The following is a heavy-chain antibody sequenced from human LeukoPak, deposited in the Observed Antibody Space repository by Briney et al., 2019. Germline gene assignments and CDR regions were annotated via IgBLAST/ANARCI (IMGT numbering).Heavy chain of an antibody. CDR1: GFTFSSYS. D-gene: IGHD3-22*01. J-gene: IGHJ4*02. CDR3: ARDRATMIVVVTEFDY. CDR2: ISSSSYI. Sequence: GGSLRLSCTASGFTFSSYSMNWVRQAPGKGLEWVSSISSSSYIYYADSVKGRFTISRDNAKNSLYLQMNSLRAEDTAVYYCARDRATMIVVVTEFDYWGQGTLVTVSS. V-gene: IGHV3-21*01.